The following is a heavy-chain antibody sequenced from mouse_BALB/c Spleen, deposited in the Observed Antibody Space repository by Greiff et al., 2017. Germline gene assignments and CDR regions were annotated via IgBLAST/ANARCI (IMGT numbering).Heavy chain of an antibody. CDR2: ISSGGGST. V-gene: IGHV5-12-1*01. D-gene: IGHD1-2*01. CDR3: ARHGLRLRGNYLDY. Sequence: EVQLQESGGGLVKPGGSLKLSCAASGFAFSSYDMSWVRQTPEQRLEWVAYISSGGGSTYYPDTVKGRFTISRDNAKNTLYLQMSSLKSEDTAMYYCARHGLRLRGNYLDYWGQGTTLTVSS. CDR1: GFAFSSYD. J-gene: IGHJ2*01.